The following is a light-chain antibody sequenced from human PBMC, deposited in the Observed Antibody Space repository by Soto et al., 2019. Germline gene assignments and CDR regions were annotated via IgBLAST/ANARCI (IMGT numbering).Light chain of an antibody. CDR1: QGVSSY. Sequence: EIVLTQAPPTPSFSPGEKATPSCSASQGVSSYLAWYQQKPGQAPRLLIYDASNRATGIPARFSGSGSGTDFTLTISSLESVDFAVYYRQLRSISWPFGQGPNVDIK. J-gene: IGKJ1*01. CDR2: DAS. CDR3: QLRSISWP. V-gene: IGKV3-11*01.